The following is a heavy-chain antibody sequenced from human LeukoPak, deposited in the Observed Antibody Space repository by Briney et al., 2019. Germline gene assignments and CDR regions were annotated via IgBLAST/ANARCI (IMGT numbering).Heavy chain of an antibody. D-gene: IGHD3-22*01. CDR3: AREGYYYDSSGYPYYFDY. V-gene: IGHV3-7*03. CDR2: IKQDGSEK. J-gene: IGHJ4*02. Sequence: GGSLRLSCAASGFTFSSYWMSWVRQAPGKGLEWVANIKQDGSEKYYVNSVKGRFTISRDNAKNSLYLQMNSLRAEDTAVHYCAREGYYYDSSGYPYYFDYWGQGTLVTVSS. CDR1: GFTFSSYW.